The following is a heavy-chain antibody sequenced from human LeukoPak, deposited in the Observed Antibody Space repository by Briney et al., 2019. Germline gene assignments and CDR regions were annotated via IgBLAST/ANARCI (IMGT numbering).Heavy chain of an antibody. V-gene: IGHV3-48*01. CDR3: ARAQGPYYYDSSGYYYYMDV. CDR2: ISPSSTP. Sequence: PGGSLRLSCAASGFTFSSYSMNWVRQAPGKGLEWVSYISPSSTPCYADSVKGRFTISRDNAKNSVYLQMNSLRAEDTAVYYCARAQGPYYYDSSGYYYYMDVWGKGTTVTVSS. CDR1: GFTFSSYS. D-gene: IGHD3-22*01. J-gene: IGHJ6*03.